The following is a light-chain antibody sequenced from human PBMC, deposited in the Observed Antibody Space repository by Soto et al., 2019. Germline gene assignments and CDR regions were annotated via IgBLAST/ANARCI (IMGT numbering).Light chain of an antibody. V-gene: IGKV3-20*01. CDR2: GAS. Sequence: EIVLTQSPGTLSFSPGERATLSCRASQSVSSSYLAWYQQKPGQAHRLLIYGASIRATGIPDRFSGSGSGTDFTLTISRLEPEDCAVYYCQQYGSSPYTFGQGTKLEIK. CDR1: QSVSSSY. CDR3: QQYGSSPYT. J-gene: IGKJ2*01.